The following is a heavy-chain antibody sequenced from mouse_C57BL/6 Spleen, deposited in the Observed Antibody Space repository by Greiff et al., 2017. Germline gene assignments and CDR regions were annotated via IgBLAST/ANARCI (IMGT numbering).Heavy chain of an antibody. J-gene: IGHJ3*01. D-gene: IGHD1-1*01. CDR2: IHPSDSDT. CDR1: GYTFTSYW. V-gene: IGHV1-74*01. CDR3: ADYGSSPAWFAY. Sequence: QVQLQQPGAELVKPGASVKVSCKASGYTFTSYWMHWVKQRPGQGLEWIGRIHPSDSDTNYNQKFKGKATLTVDKSSSTAYMQLSSLTSEDSAVXYCADYGSSPAWFAYWGQGTLVTVSA.